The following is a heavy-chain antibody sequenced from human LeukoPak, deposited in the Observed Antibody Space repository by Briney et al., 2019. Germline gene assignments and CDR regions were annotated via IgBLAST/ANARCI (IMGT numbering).Heavy chain of an antibody. CDR2: INPNSGGT. CDR1: GYTFTGYY. D-gene: IGHD3-22*01. CDR3: ARTVDFGVYDSRGYVPGY. J-gene: IGHJ4*02. Sequence: GASVKVSCNASGYTFTGYYMHWVRQAPGQGVEWRGWINPNSGGTNYAQKFQGRVTMTRDTSISTAYMELSRLRSDDTAVYYCARTVDFGVYDSRGYVPGYWGQGTLVTVSS. V-gene: IGHV1-2*02.